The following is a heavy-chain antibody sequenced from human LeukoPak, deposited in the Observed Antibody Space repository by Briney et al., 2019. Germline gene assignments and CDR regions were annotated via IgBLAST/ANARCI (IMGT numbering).Heavy chain of an antibody. CDR1: GGTFSSYA. Sequence: ASVKVSCKASGGTFSSYAISWVRQAPGQGLEWMGRIIPILGIANYAQKFQGRVTITADKSTSTAYMGLSSLRSEDTAVYYCARVVDGYNDYWGQGTLVTVSS. CDR3: ARVVDGYNDY. D-gene: IGHD5-12*01. CDR2: IIPILGIA. J-gene: IGHJ4*02. V-gene: IGHV1-69*04.